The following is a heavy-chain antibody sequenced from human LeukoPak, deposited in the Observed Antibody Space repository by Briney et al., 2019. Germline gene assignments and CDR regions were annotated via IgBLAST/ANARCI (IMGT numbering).Heavy chain of an antibody. CDR1: GGSISNYH. V-gene: IGHV4-4*07. J-gene: IGHJ5*02. D-gene: IGHD6-19*01. CDR3: AGIAVTGGDWFDP. Sequence: SETLSLTCTVSGGSISNYHWSWIRQPAGRGLEWIGRIYTSGSTNYSPSLKSRVTMSIDTSKKQFSLKMSSVTAEDTALYYCAGIAVTGGDWFDPWGQGITVTISS. CDR2: IYTSGST.